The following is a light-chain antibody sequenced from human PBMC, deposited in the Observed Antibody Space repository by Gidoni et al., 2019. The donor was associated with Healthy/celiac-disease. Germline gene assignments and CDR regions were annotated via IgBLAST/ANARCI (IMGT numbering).Light chain of an antibody. J-gene: IGKJ4*01. CDR3: QQRSNWPFFQT. Sequence: EIVLTQPPATLSLSPGERATLSCRASQSVSSYLAWYQQKPGQAPRLLIYDASNRATGIPARFSGSGSGTDFTLTISSLEPEDFAVYYCQQRSNWPFFQTFGGGTKVEIK. CDR1: QSVSSY. V-gene: IGKV3-11*01. CDR2: DAS.